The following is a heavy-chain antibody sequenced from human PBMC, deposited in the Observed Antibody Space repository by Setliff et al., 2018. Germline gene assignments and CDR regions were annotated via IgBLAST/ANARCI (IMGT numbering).Heavy chain of an antibody. J-gene: IGHJ5*02. CDR1: GYTFTSYA. CDR3: AREDGSGFFVGVAWIDP. D-gene: IGHD3-10*01. CDR2: INAGNGNT. V-gene: IGHV1-3*01. Sequence: GASVKVSCKSSGYTFTSYAMHWVRQAPGQRLEWMGWINAGNGNTKYSQKFQGRVTITRDTSASTAYMELSSVTAADTAVYYCAREDGSGFFVGVAWIDPWGQGTLVTVSS.